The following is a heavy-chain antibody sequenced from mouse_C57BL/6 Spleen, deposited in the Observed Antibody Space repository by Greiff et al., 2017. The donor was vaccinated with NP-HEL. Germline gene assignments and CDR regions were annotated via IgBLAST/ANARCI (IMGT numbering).Heavy chain of an antibody. V-gene: IGHV1-80*01. CDR1: GYAFSSYW. CDR2: IYPGDGDT. J-gene: IGHJ3*01. CDR3: ARPLTGGSFAY. Sequence: QVHVKQSGAELVKPGASVKISCKASGYAFSSYWMNWVKQRPGKGLEWIGQIYPGDGDTNYNGKFKGKATLTADKSSSTAYMQLSSLTSEDSAVYFCARPLTGGSFAYWGQGTLVTVSA. D-gene: IGHD4-1*01.